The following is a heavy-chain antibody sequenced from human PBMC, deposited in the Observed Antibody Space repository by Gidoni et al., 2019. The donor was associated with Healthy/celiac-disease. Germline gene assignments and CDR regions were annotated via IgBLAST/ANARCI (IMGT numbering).Heavy chain of an antibody. CDR2: IIPIFGTA. J-gene: IGHJ6*02. D-gene: IGHD2-15*01. Sequence: QVQLVQSGAEVKKPGSSVKVSCKASGGTFSSYAISGVRQAPGQGLEWMGGIIPIFGTATYAQKFQGRVTITADESTRTAYMELRSLRSEDTAVYYCARGYIVVVVAATRKTSYYYGMDVWGQGTTVTVSS. V-gene: IGHV1-69*01. CDR1: GGTFSSYA. CDR3: ARGYIVVVVAATRKTSYYYGMDV.